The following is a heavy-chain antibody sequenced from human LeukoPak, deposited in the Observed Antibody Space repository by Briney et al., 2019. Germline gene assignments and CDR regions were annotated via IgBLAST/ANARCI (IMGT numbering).Heavy chain of an antibody. J-gene: IGHJ6*03. D-gene: IGHD3-16*01. CDR2: IYISGST. Sequence: SETLSLTCTVSGGSISSYYWSWIRQPAGKGLEWIGRIYISGSTNYNPSLKSRVTMSVDTSKNQFSLKLSSVPAADTAVYYCARQTSQKGAHYMDVWGKGTTVTISS. CDR1: GGSISSYY. CDR3: ARQTSQKGAHYMDV. V-gene: IGHV4-4*07.